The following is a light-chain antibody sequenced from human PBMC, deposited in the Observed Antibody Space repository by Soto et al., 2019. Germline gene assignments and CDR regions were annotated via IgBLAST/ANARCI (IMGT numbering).Light chain of an antibody. J-gene: IGLJ7*01. CDR1: TGDVTGGHY. CDR2: DIS. CDR3: LLFYSGARPV. V-gene: IGLV7-46*01. Sequence: QALVTQEPSLTVAPGGTITLTCGFSTGDVTGGHYPYWFQQKPGQAPRTLIYDISNKLSWTPARFSGSLLGGKAALTLSGAQPEDEAEYYCLLFYSGARPVFGGGTQLTVL.